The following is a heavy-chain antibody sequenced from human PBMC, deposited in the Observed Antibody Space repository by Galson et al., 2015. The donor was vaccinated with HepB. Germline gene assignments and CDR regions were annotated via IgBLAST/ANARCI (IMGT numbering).Heavy chain of an antibody. D-gene: IGHD5-24*01. Sequence: SLRLSCAVSGFNFRSYGMHRVRQAPGKGLEWVAIISYDESNKYYADSVKGRFTISRDNSQNTLFLQMNSLRAEDTAVYYCARDPDGYNYYFDYWGQGTLVTVSS. J-gene: IGHJ4*02. V-gene: IGHV3-30*19. CDR1: GFNFRSYG. CDR3: ARDPDGYNYYFDY. CDR2: ISYDESNK.